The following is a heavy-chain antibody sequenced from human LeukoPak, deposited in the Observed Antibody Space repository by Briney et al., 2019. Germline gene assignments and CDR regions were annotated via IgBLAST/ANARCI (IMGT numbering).Heavy chain of an antibody. D-gene: IGHD3-22*01. V-gene: IGHV3-30*04. J-gene: IGHJ4*02. CDR1: GFTFSSYA. CDR2: ISYDGSNK. Sequence: GGSLRLSCAASGFTFSSYAMHWVRQAPGKGLEWVAVISYDGSNKCYADSVKGRFTISRDNSKNTLYLQMNSLRAEDTAVYYCAREGYDSSGIDYWGQGTLVTVSS. CDR3: AREGYDSSGIDY.